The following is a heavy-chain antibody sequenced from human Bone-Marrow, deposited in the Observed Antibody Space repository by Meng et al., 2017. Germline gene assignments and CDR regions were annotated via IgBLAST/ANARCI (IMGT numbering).Heavy chain of an antibody. CDR2: INPNSGGT. CDR1: GYTLTGYY. CDR3: ARDRSSWDFDY. Sequence: ASVKVSCKASGYTLTGYYMHWVRQAPGQGLEWMGRINPNSGGTNYAQKFQGRVTMTRDTSISTAYMELSRLRSDDTAVYYCARDRSSWDFDYWGQGTLVTVSS. J-gene: IGHJ4*02. V-gene: IGHV1-2*06. D-gene: IGHD6-13*01.